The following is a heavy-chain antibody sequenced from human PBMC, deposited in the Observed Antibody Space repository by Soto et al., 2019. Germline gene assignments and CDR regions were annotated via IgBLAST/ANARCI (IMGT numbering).Heavy chain of an antibody. V-gene: IGHV3-23*01. Sequence: GGSLRLSCAASGFTFSSYAMSWVRQAPVKGLEWVSAISGSGGSTYYADSVKGRFTISRDNSKNTLYLQMNSLRAEDTAVYYCALDPIVADLLGYYYYGMDVWGQGTTVTVSS. CDR2: ISGSGGST. CDR3: ALDPIVADLLGYYYYGMDV. D-gene: IGHD5-12*01. CDR1: GFTFSSYA. J-gene: IGHJ6*02.